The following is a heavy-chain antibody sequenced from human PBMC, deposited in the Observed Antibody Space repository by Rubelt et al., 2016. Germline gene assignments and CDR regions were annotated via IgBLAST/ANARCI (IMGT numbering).Heavy chain of an antibody. Sequence: QLQLQESGPGLVKPSETLSLTCTVSGGSISSSSYYWGWIRQPPGKGLEWIGSIYYSGSTYYNPSLTSRVTISVDTSKNQFSLKLSSVTAADTAVYYCARNYDILTGYPNWFDPWGQGTLVTVSS. D-gene: IGHD3-9*01. J-gene: IGHJ5*02. CDR2: IYYSGST. CDR3: ARNYDILTGYPNWFDP. CDR1: GGSISSSSYY. V-gene: IGHV4-39*07.